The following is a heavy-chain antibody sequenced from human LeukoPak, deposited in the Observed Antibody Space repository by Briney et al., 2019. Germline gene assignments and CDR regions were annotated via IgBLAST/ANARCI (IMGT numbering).Heavy chain of an antibody. Sequence: ASVKVSCKASGGTFSSYAISWVRQAPGQGLEWMGRIIPILGIANYAQKFQGRVTITADKSTSTAYMELSSLRSEDTAVYYCAPRRRGYYDIEFDPWGQGTLVTVSS. CDR3: APRRRGYYDIEFDP. CDR2: IIPILGIA. D-gene: IGHD3-22*01. J-gene: IGHJ5*02. CDR1: GGTFSSYA. V-gene: IGHV1-69*04.